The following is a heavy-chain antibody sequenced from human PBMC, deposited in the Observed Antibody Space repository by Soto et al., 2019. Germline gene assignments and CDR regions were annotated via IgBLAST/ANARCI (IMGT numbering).Heavy chain of an antibody. J-gene: IGHJ4*02. CDR3: ATLSLYCTSNSCYFDS. V-gene: IGHV5-51*01. Sequence: PGESLKISCKASWYSFISYWIGWVRQRPGKGLEWMGIIYPGDSDTRYSPSFQGQVTISADKSSSTAYLHWSTLKASDTAMYYCATLSLYCTSNSCYFDSLCEGTLVTVSS. CDR2: IYPGDSDT. D-gene: IGHD2-2*01. CDR1: WYSFISYW.